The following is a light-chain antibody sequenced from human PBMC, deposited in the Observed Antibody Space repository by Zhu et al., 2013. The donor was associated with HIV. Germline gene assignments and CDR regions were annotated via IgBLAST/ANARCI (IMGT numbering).Light chain of an antibody. Sequence: DIQLTQSPSSLSASVGDRVTITCRASQSMSTYLNWYQQKPGKAPDLLIFDASSLQSGVPSRSSGSGSDTDFTLTISSLQPEDFATYYCQQTYSNPRTFGQGTKLEIK. J-gene: IGKJ2*02. CDR1: QSMSTY. CDR2: DAS. V-gene: IGKV1-39*01. CDR3: QQTYSNPRT.